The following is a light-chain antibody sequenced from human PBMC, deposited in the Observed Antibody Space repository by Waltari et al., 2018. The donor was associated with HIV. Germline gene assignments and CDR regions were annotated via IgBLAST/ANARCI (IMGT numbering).Light chain of an antibody. Sequence: QAGLTHPASVTGPSGHRLTIPFPVHCLHHALHPGLCYPPAPGTAPSLLVYRNDQRPSGVVDRFSGSRSGASASLVIGGLRVEDEADYYCASWDDGLSGHVFGGATTVSV. CDR3: ASWDDGLSGHV. V-gene: IGLV1-47*01. J-gene: IGLJ1*01. CDR1: CLHHALHP. CDR2: RND.